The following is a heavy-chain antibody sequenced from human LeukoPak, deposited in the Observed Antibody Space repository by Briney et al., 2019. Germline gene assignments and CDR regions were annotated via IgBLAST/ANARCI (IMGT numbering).Heavy chain of an antibody. CDR2: ISSSSSTI. J-gene: IGHJ1*01. CDR1: GFTFSSYS. Sequence: TGGSLRLSCAASGFTFSSYSMNWVRQAPGKGLEWVSYISSSSSTIYYADSMKGRFTISRDNAKNSLYLQMNSLRADDTAVYYCARVITVYNVYEEVAEYFQYWGQGTLVTVSS. V-gene: IGHV3-48*01. D-gene: IGHD5/OR15-5a*01. CDR3: ARVITVYNVYEEVAEYFQY.